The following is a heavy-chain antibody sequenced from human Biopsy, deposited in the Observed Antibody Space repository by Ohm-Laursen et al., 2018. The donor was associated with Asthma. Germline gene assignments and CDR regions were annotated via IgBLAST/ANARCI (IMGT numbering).Heavy chain of an antibody. V-gene: IGHV4-34*01. Sequence: SDTLSLTCAVYGGSFSGYYWSWIRQPPGKGLEWIGEINHSGSTNYNPSLKSRVTISVDTSKNQFSLKVRSVTAADTAVYYCARDRSYSGSAGFGHYYGMDVWGQGTTVTVSS. D-gene: IGHD5-12*01. CDR2: INHSGST. CDR1: GGSFSGYY. CDR3: ARDRSYSGSAGFGHYYGMDV. J-gene: IGHJ6*02.